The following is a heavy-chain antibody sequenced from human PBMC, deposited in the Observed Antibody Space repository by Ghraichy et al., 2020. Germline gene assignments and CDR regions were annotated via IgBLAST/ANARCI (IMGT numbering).Heavy chain of an antibody. V-gene: IGHV1-69*13. J-gene: IGHJ4*02. Sequence: SVKVSCKASGGTFSSYAISWVRQAPGQGLEWMGGIIPIFGTANYAQKFQGRVTITADESTRPAYMELSSLRSEDTAVYYCARGSHDILTGYFLFFDYWGQGTLVTVSS. CDR1: GGTFSSYA. CDR2: IIPIFGTA. CDR3: ARGSHDILTGYFLFFDY. D-gene: IGHD3-9*01.